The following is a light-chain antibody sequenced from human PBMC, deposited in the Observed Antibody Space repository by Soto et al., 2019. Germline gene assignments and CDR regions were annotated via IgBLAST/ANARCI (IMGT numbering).Light chain of an antibody. CDR1: QSVSSY. Sequence: EMVLTQSPGTLSLSPGERATLSCRASQSVSSYLAWYQQKPGQAPRLLIYDASNRATGIPARFSGSGSGTDFTLTISSLEPEDFAVYYCQQRSSWPITFGQGTRLEIK. CDR2: DAS. J-gene: IGKJ5*01. V-gene: IGKV3-11*01. CDR3: QQRSSWPIT.